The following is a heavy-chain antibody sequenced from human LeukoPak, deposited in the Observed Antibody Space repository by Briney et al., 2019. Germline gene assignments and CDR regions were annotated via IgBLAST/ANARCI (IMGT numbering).Heavy chain of an antibody. CDR1: GGSFSGYY. Sequence: KTSETLSLTCAVYGGSFSGYYWSWIRQPPGKGLEWIGEINHSGSTNYNPSLKSRVTISVDTSKNQFSLKLSSVTAADTAVYYCARDGSSWTPFDYWGQGTLVTVSS. J-gene: IGHJ4*02. CDR3: ARDGSSWTPFDY. D-gene: IGHD6-13*01. CDR2: INHSGST. V-gene: IGHV4-34*01.